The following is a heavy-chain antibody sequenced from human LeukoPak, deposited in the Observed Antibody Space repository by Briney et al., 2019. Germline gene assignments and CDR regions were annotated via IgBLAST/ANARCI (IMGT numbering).Heavy chain of an antibody. CDR3: ARGRRSIAARGWGVGRDWFDP. CDR2: IYSADSA. Sequence: GGSLRLSCAASGFTVSRNYMSWVRQAPGKGLEWVSVIYSADSAYYADSVRGRFTISRDNSKNTLYLQMNSLRADDTAVYYCARGRRSIAARGWGVGRDWFDPWGQGTLVTVSS. J-gene: IGHJ5*02. CDR1: GFTVSRNY. D-gene: IGHD6-6*01. V-gene: IGHV3-53*01.